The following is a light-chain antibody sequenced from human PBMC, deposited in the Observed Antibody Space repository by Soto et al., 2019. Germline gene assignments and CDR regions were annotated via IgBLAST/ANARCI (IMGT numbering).Light chain of an antibody. CDR3: QKYDRAPRT. V-gene: IGKV1-5*01. Sequence: DIQMTQAPSTLSASVGDRVVITGRASQSITTWLAWYQQKPGKAPKLLIYDASSLESGVPSRFSGSGSGTEFTLTISSLQPDDFATYYCQKYDRAPRTFGQGTKVDIK. CDR1: QSITTW. CDR2: DAS. J-gene: IGKJ1*01.